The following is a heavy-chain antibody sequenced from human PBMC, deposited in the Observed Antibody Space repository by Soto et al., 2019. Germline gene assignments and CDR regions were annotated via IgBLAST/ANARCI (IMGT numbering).Heavy chain of an antibody. Sequence: SETLSLTCAVYGGSFSGYYWSWIRQPPGKGLEWIGEINHSGSTNYNPSLKSRVTISVDTSKNQFSLKLSSVTAADTAVYYCARGYYYGSGSYYSRSYYYYYGMDVWAKGPRSPSP. CDR3: ARGYYYGSGSYYSRSYYYYYGMDV. CDR1: GGSFSGYY. CDR2: INHSGST. D-gene: IGHD3-10*01. J-gene: IGHJ6*02. V-gene: IGHV4-34*01.